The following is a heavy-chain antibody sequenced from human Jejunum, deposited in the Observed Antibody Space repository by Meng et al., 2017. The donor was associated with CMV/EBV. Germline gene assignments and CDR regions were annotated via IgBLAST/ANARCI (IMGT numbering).Heavy chain of an antibody. CDR1: GFTFSSYW. Sequence: GFTFSSYWMTWLRQAPGKGLEWVANIKQDGSEVYSADSVKGRFTVSRDNGKNALYLQMNSLRVEDTAVYYCARALSLWSGPRLDVWGQGTTVTVS. V-gene: IGHV3-7*01. D-gene: IGHD3-10*01. J-gene: IGHJ6*02. CDR2: IKQDGSEV. CDR3: ARALSLWSGPRLDV.